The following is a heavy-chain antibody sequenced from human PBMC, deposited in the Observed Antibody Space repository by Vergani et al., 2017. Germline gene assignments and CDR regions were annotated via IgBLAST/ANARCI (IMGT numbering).Heavy chain of an antibody. V-gene: IGHV3-48*01. CDR2: ISSSSSTI. Sequence: EVQLVESGGGLVQPGGSLRLSCAASGFTFSSYSMNWVRQAPGKGLEWVSYISSSSSTIYYADSVKGRFTISRDNAKNSLYLQMNSRRAEDTAVYYCARDCSSTSCYATTYYYYDMDVWGKGP. CDR3: ARDCSSTSCYATTYYYYDMDV. J-gene: IGHJ6*03. D-gene: IGHD2-2*01. CDR1: GFTFSSYS.